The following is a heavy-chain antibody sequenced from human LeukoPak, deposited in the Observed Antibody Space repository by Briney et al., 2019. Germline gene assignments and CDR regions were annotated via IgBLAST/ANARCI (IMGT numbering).Heavy chain of an antibody. V-gene: IGHV3-7*05. D-gene: IGHD6-6*01. CDR2: IKQDGSEK. CDR1: GFTFNKYW. Sequence: GGLRLSCVASGFTFNKYWMSWVRQAPGKGLEWVANIKQDGSEKYYVDSVKGRFTISRDNAKNSLYLQMDSLRAEDTAVYYCAHWGSSGPFDYWGQGTLVTVSS. CDR3: AHWGSSGPFDY. J-gene: IGHJ4*02.